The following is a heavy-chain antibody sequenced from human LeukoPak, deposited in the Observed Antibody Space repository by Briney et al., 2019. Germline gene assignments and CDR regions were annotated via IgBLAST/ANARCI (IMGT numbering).Heavy chain of an antibody. V-gene: IGHV1-2*02. CDR2: INPNSGGT. CDR1: GYTFTGYY. Sequence: RASVKVSCKASGYTFTGYYMHWVRPAPGQGLEWMGWINPNSGGTNYAQKFQGRVTMTRDTSISTAYMELSRLRSDDTAVYYCARDLPRIAAAWCMDVWGKGTTVTVSS. J-gene: IGHJ6*03. CDR3: ARDLPRIAAAWCMDV. D-gene: IGHD6-13*01.